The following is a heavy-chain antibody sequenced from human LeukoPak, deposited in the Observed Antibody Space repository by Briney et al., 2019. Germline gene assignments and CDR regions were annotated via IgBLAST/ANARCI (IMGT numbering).Heavy chain of an antibody. D-gene: IGHD3-16*01. CDR2: INPNSGGT. J-gene: IGHJ4*02. Sequence: ASVKVSCKASGYTLTGYYMHWVRQAPGQGLEWMGWINPNSGGTNYAQKFQGRVTMTRDTSISTAYMELSRLRSDDTAVYYCARDIERERGGYYFDYWGQGTLVTVSS. CDR3: ARDIERERGGYYFDY. V-gene: IGHV1-2*02. CDR1: GYTLTGYY.